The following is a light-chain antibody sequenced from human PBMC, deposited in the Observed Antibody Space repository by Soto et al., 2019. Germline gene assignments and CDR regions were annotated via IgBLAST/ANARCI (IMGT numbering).Light chain of an antibody. CDR3: QQSYGTPLT. V-gene: IGKV1-39*01. CDR2: AAS. CDR1: QSISNY. Sequence: DIQMTQSPPSLSVSVGDRVTITCRASQSISNYLNWYQHKPGKVPKLLIYAASSLQSGVPTRFSGSGSGTDFTLTINSLQPEDFATYYCQQSYGTPLTFGGGTKIEIK. J-gene: IGKJ4*01.